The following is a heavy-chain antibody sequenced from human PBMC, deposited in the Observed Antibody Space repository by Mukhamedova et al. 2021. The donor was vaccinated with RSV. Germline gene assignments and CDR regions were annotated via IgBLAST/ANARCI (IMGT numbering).Heavy chain of an antibody. CDR3: ARDPVGAARRMRGSWYVFYYYYGMDV. Sequence: YADSVKGRFTISRDNAKNTLYLQMNSLRAEDTAVYYCARDPVGAARRMRGSWYVFYYYYGMDVWGQGTTVTVSS. J-gene: IGHJ6*02. V-gene: IGHV3-74*01. D-gene: IGHD6-13*01.